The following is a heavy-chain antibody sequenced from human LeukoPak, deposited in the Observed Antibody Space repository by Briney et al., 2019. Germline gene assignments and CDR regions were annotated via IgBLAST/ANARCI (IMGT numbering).Heavy chain of an antibody. J-gene: IGHJ4*02. CDR2: IKSKTDGGTT. V-gene: IGHV3-15*01. Sequence: GGSLRLSCAASGFTFSNAWMSWVRQAPGKGLEWVGRIKSKTDGGTTDYAAPVKGRFTISRDDSKNTLYLQMNSLKTEDTAVYYCTTDPSGYEYVWGSYRYGPLPDYWGQGTLVTVSS. CDR1: GFTFSNAW. D-gene: IGHD3-16*02. CDR3: TTDPSGYEYVWGSYRYGPLPDY.